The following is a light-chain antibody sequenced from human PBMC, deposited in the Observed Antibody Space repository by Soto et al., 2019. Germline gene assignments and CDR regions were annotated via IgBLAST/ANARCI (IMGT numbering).Light chain of an antibody. CDR2: DAS. Sequence: EIVLTQSPDTLSLSPGERATLSCRASQSLSSYLAWYQQKSGQAPRLLIYDASERATGIPARFSGGGSETDFTLTISSLEPEDFGVYYCQQRANWPITFGQGTRLEIK. CDR1: QSLSSY. CDR3: QQRANWPIT. J-gene: IGKJ5*01. V-gene: IGKV3-11*01.